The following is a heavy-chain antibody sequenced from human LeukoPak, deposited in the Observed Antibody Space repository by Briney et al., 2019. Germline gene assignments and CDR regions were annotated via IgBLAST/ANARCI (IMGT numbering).Heavy chain of an antibody. CDR2: ISDSGGNT. V-gene: IGHV3-23*01. D-gene: IGHD3-10*01. CDR1: GFTFRSYA. CDR3: AKTKTGSLFAFDL. Sequence: GGSLRVSCVALGFTFRSYAISWVRQAPGKGLEWVSGISDSGGNTYYVESVKGWFTISRDNSKNMLYLQMNSLRAEDTAVYYCAKTKTGSLFAFDLWGQGTMVTVSS. J-gene: IGHJ3*01.